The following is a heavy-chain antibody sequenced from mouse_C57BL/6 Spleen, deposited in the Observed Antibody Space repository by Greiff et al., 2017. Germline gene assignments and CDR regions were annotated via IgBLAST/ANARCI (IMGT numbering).Heavy chain of an antibody. Sequence: VQLQESGPELVKPGASVKISCKASGYAFSSSWMNWVKQRPGKGLEWIGRIYPGDGDTNYNGKFKGKATLTADKSSSTAYMQLSSLTSEDSAVYFCARSRYGSLDYWGQGTTLTVSS. CDR2: IYPGDGDT. CDR1: GYAFSSSW. CDR3: ARSRYGSLDY. V-gene: IGHV1-82*01. J-gene: IGHJ2*01. D-gene: IGHD1-1*01.